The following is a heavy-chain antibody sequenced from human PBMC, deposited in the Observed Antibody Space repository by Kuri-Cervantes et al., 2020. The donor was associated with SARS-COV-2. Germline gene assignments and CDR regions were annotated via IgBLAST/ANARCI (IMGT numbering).Heavy chain of an antibody. Sequence: SETLSLTCTVSGGSISSPNYDWGWIRQPPGKGLEWIGSIPSAGGTYYSPFLKSRVTISVDTSKNQFSLKLTSVTAADTAVYYCARVGFGDYEIDYWGQGTLVTVSS. D-gene: IGHD4-17*01. CDR3: ARVGFGDYEIDY. CDR2: IPSAGGT. V-gene: IGHV4-39*01. CDR1: GGSISSPNYD. J-gene: IGHJ4*02.